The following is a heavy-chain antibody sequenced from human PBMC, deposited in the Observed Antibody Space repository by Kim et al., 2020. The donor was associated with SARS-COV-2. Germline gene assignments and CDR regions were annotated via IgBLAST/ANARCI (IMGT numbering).Heavy chain of an antibody. CDR1: GFTFGDYA. CDR3: TRPVRASYYYYGVDV. Sequence: GGSLRLSCTASGFTFGDYAMSWFRQAPGKGLEWVGFIRSKAYGGTTEYAASVKGRFTISGDDSKSIAYLQMNSLKTEDTAAYYCTRPVRASYYYYGVDVWGQGTTVTVSS. V-gene: IGHV3-49*03. CDR2: IRSKAYGGTT. J-gene: IGHJ6*02.